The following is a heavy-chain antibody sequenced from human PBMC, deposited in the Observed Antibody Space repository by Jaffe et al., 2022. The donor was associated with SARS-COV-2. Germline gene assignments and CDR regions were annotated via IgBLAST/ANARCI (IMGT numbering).Heavy chain of an antibody. CDR3: AKEHEGATWDYYYGMDV. CDR1: GFTFDDYA. V-gene: IGHV3-43*02. D-gene: IGHD1-26*01. CDR2: ISGDGGST. Sequence: EVQLVESGGGVVQPGGSLRLSCAASGFTFDDYAMHWVRQAPGKGLEWVSLISGDGGSTYYADSVKGRFTISRDNSKNSLYLQMNSLRTEDTALYYCAKEHEGATWDYYYGMDVWGQGTTVTVSS. J-gene: IGHJ6*02.